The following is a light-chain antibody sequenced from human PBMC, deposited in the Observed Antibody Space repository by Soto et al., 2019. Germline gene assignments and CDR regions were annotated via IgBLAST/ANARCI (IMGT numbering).Light chain of an antibody. CDR3: QHYNSYSEA. CDR1: QSISNW. Sequence: DIQMTQSPSTLPASVGDRVTITCRASQSISNWLAWYQQKPGTAPKVLIYAATYLQNGVPSRFSGTGSGADFTLTISSLQPDDFATYYCQHYNSYSEAFGQGTKVDIK. CDR2: AAT. V-gene: IGKV1-5*01. J-gene: IGKJ1*01.